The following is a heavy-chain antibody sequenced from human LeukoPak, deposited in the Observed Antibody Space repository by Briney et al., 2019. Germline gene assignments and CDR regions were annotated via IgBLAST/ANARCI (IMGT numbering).Heavy chain of an antibody. CDR1: GFTFSSYA. CDR3: AKSGCSSSWYPPSYFDY. D-gene: IGHD6-13*01. V-gene: IGHV3-23*01. Sequence: PGGSLRLSCAASGFTFSSYAMSWVRQAPGKGLEWVSAISGSGGSTYYADSVKGRFTISRDNSKNTLYLQMNSLRAEDTAVYYCAKSGCSSSWYPPSYFDYWGQGTLVTVSS. J-gene: IGHJ4*02. CDR2: ISGSGGST.